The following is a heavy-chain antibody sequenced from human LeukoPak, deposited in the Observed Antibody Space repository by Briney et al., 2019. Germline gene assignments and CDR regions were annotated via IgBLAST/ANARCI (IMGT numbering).Heavy chain of an antibody. J-gene: IGHJ4*02. Sequence: PGGSLRLSCAASGFTVSSNYMSWVRQAPGKGLEWVSVIYSGGSTYYADSVKGRFTISRDNSKNTLYLQMNSLRAEDTAVYYCARGEGYYYDSSEGYFDYWGQGTLVTVSS. CDR1: GFTVSSNY. V-gene: IGHV3-53*01. D-gene: IGHD3-22*01. CDR2: IYSGGST. CDR3: ARGEGYYYDSSEGYFDY.